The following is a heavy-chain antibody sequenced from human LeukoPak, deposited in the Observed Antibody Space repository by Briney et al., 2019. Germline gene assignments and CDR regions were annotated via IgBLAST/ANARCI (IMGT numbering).Heavy chain of an antibody. CDR1: AFTFSTYG. D-gene: IGHD3-9*01. CDR3: AKEIYFDWLSPFDY. Sequence: GGSLRLSCAASAFTFSTYGMHWVRQAPGKGLEWVTFIRYDGSYKYYADSVKGRFTISRDNSKNTLYLQMNSLRDEDTAVYYCAKEIYFDWLSPFDYWGQGTLVTVSS. J-gene: IGHJ4*02. V-gene: IGHV3-30*02. CDR2: IRYDGSYK.